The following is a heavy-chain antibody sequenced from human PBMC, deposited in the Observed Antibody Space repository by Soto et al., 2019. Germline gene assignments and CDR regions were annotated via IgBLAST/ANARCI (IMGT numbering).Heavy chain of an antibody. CDR2: INPNSGGT. V-gene: IGHV1-2*02. Sequence: GSVKVCCKASGYPFTGYYMHLVRQAPGQGLEWMGWINPNSGGTNYAQKFQGRVTMTRDTSISTAYMELSRLRSDDTAVYYCATHTYYYDSSGYYDFDDYWGQGTMVTVSS. J-gene: IGHJ4*02. CDR1: GYPFTGYY. CDR3: ATHTYYYDSSGYYDFDDY. D-gene: IGHD3-22*01.